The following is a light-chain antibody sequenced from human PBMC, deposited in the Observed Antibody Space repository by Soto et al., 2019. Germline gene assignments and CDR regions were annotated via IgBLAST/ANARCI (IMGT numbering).Light chain of an antibody. CDR2: EVA. V-gene: IGLV2-8*01. CDR1: RSDVGGYNY. J-gene: IGLJ2*01. CDR3: SSYAGSNNLL. Sequence: QSALTQPPSASGSPGQSVTISCTGTRSDVGGYNYVSWYQQHPGKAPKLMVYEVAKRPSGVPDRFSGSKSGNTASLTVSGLQAEDEAEYYCSSYAGSNNLLFGGGTKVTDL.